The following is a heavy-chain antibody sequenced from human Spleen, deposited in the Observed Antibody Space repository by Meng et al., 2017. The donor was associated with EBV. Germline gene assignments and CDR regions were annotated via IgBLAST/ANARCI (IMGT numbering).Heavy chain of an antibody. CDR2: INPNNGDT. J-gene: IGHJ5*02. V-gene: IGHV1-2*05. CDR3: VRDHRTLTGSLDP. D-gene: IGHD3-9*01. CDR1: GYSFTSYF. Sequence: QVQLVQSGTEMKKPGASVKVSCKASGYSFTSYFMHWVRQSPGQGLEWMGRINPNNGDTNYAQKFLFRVTMTRDTSISTAYMELRSLTSDGTGVYYCVRDHRTLTGSLDPWGQGTLVTVSS.